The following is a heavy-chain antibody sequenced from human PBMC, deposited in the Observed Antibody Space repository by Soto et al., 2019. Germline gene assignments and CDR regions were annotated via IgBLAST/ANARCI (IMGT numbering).Heavy chain of an antibody. CDR1: GFTFSSYG. CDR2: ISYDGSNR. V-gene: IGHV3-30*18. CDR3: ANPSSSGWRTNIEY. D-gene: IGHD6-19*01. J-gene: IGHJ4*01. Sequence: QVQLVESGGGVVQPGRSLRLSCAASGFTFSSYGMHWVRQAPGKGLEWVAVISYDGSNRYYADSAKGRFTISRDNAKNTLYMQMNNLRAKDTAVYYCANPSSSGWRTNIEYWGQGNLVTVSS.